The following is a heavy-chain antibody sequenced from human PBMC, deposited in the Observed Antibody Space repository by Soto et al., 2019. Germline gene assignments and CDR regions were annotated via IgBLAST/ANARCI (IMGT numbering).Heavy chain of an antibody. CDR3: AMLLYS. Sequence: GGSLRLSCAASGFSFSSYALSWVRQGAGKGLEWVSGISGSGGSTYYADSVKGRFTISRDNCKNTLYLQMNSLRAEDTAVYFCAMLLYSWGQGALVTVSS. CDR2: ISGSGGST. V-gene: IGHV3-23*01. J-gene: IGHJ5*02. CDR1: GFSFSSYA. D-gene: IGHD2-15*01.